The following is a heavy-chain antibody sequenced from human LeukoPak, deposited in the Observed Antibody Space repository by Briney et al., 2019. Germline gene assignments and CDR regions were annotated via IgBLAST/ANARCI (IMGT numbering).Heavy chain of an antibody. CDR2: IIPIFGTA. CDR3: ARPIYDSSGFDY. CDR1: GGTFSSYA. D-gene: IGHD3-22*01. Sequence: ASVTVSCKASGGTFSSYAISWVRQAPGQGLEWMGGIIPIFGTANYAQKFQGRATITADESTSTAYMELSSLRSEDTAVYYCARPIYDSSGFDYWGQGTLVTVSS. J-gene: IGHJ4*02. V-gene: IGHV1-69*01.